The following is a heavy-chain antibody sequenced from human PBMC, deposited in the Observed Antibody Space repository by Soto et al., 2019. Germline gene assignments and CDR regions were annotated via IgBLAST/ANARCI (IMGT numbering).Heavy chain of an antibody. CDR1: GYTFTSYG. V-gene: IGHV1-18*04. CDR3: ARDHSSGWYPDAFDI. J-gene: IGHJ3*02. Sequence: ASVKVSCKASGYTFTSYGISWVRQAPGQGLEWMGWISAYNGNTNYAQKLQGRVTMTTDTSTSTAYMELRGLRSDDTAVYYCARDHSSGWYPDAFDIWGQGTMVTVSS. CDR2: ISAYNGNT. D-gene: IGHD6-19*01.